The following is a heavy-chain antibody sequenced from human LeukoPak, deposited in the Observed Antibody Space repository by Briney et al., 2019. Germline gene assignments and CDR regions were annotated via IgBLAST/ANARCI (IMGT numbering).Heavy chain of an antibody. Sequence: SVKVSCKASGYTFTGYYIHWVRQAPGQGLEWMGGIIPIFGTANYAQKFQGRVTITADKSTSTAYMELSSLRSEDTAVYYCARDSGSYYFDYWGQGTLVTVSS. CDR2: IIPIFGTA. CDR3: ARDSGSYYFDY. CDR1: GYTFTGYY. J-gene: IGHJ4*02. V-gene: IGHV1-69*06. D-gene: IGHD1-26*01.